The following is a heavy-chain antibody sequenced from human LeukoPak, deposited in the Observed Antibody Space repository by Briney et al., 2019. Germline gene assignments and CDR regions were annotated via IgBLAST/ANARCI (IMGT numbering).Heavy chain of an antibody. Sequence: PGGSLRLSWAASGFTVSSNYMSWVRQAPGKGLEWVSVIYSGGSTYYADSAKGRFTISRDNSKNTLYLQMNSLRAEGTAVYYCARGPGGKDAFDIWGQGTMVTVSS. D-gene: IGHD3-16*01. CDR1: GFTVSSNY. CDR2: IYSGGST. J-gene: IGHJ3*02. V-gene: IGHV3-53*05. CDR3: ARGPGGKDAFDI.